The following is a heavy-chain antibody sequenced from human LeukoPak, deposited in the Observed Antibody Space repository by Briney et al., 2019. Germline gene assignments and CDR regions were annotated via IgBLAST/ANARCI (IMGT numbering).Heavy chain of an antibody. CDR2: FDPEDGET. D-gene: IGHD3-10*01. CDR3: ARRPNYGSGSYYSYYFDY. J-gene: IGHJ4*02. V-gene: IGHV1-24*01. Sequence: GSVKVSCKVSGYTLTELSMHWVRQAPGKGLEWMGGFDPEDGETIYAQKFQGRVTMTEDTSTDTAYMELSSLRSEDTAVYYCARRPNYGSGSYYSYYFDYWGQGTLVTVSS. CDR1: GYTLTELS.